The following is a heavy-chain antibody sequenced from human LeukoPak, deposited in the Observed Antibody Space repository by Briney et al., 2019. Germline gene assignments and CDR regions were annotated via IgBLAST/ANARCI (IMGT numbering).Heavy chain of an antibody. CDR2: IKQDGSEK. D-gene: IGHD3-16*01. CDR3: ARQNRRYPWGRRTHFDY. CDR1: GFTFSSYW. J-gene: IGHJ4*02. Sequence: GGSLRLSCAASGFTFSSYWMSWVRQAPGKGLEWVANIKQDGSEKYYVDSVKGRFTISRDNAKNSLYLQMNSLRAEDTAVYYCARQNRRYPWGRRTHFDYWGQGTLVTASS. V-gene: IGHV3-7*01.